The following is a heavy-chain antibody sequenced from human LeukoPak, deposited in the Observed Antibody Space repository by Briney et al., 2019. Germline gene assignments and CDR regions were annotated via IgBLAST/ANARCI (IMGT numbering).Heavy chain of an antibody. CDR3: ARHSVYSSGWYTLDY. J-gene: IGHJ4*02. D-gene: IGHD6-19*01. CDR2: IYPGDSDT. Sequence: GESLKISCKGSGYSFTSYWIGWVRQMPGIGLEWMGIIYPGDSDTRYSPSFQGQVTISADKSISTAYLQWSSLKASDTAMYYCARHSVYSSGWYTLDYWGQGTLVTVSS. CDR1: GYSFTSYW. V-gene: IGHV5-51*01.